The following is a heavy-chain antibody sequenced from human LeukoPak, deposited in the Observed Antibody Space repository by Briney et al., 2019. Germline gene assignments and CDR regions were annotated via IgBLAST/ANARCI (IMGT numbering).Heavy chain of an antibody. Sequence: PSQTLSLTCTVSGGSISSGGYYWSWIRQHPGEGPEWIGYIYYSGSTNYNPSLKSRVTISVDTSKNQFSLKLSSVTAADTAVYXXXXXXXXXXXXXXGYYYFDYWGQGTLVTVSS. CDR3: XXXXXXXXXXXXGYYYFDY. CDR2: IYYSGST. D-gene: IGHD3-22*01. V-gene: IGHV4-31*09. J-gene: IGHJ4*02. CDR1: GGSISSGGYY.